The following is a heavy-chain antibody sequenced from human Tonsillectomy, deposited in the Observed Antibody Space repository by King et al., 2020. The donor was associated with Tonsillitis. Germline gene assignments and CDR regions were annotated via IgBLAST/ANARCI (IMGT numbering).Heavy chain of an antibody. CDR1: GFTFSSYG. Sequence: VQLVESGGGVVQPGRSLRLSCAASGFTFSSYGMHWVRQATDKGLEWVAVISFDGSIKYYADSVKGRFTISRDNSKNTLYLQMNSLRAEDTAVYYCAKAEYSTSAGGQWFDPWGQGTLVTVSS. J-gene: IGHJ5*02. CDR3: AKAEYSTSAGGQWFDP. CDR2: ISFDGSIK. V-gene: IGHV3-30*18. D-gene: IGHD6-13*01.